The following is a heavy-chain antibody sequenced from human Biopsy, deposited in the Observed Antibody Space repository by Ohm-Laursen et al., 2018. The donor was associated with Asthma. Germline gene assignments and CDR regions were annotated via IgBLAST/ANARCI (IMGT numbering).Heavy chain of an antibody. Sequence: SVKVSCKSLGGTFNTYVIGWVRQAPGQGLEWMGGINSVFGTTTYPQKFQDRVTIAADDSTSTVYMELSSLRSEDTAVYYCARKAGSCISRTCYSLDFWGQGTLVTASS. CDR1: GGTFNTYV. D-gene: IGHD2-2*01. CDR2: INSVFGTT. J-gene: IGHJ4*02. CDR3: ARKAGSCISRTCYSLDF. V-gene: IGHV1-69*13.